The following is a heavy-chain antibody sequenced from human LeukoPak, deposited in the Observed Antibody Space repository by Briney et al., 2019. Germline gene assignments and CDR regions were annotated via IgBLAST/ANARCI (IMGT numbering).Heavy chain of an antibody. CDR1: GFTFSSYA. D-gene: IGHD6-19*01. Sequence: GGSLRLSCAASGFTFSSYAMSWVRQAPGKGLEWVSTISGSRANTYYADSVKGRFTISRGNAKNSLYLQMNSLRAEDTALYYCAKDATVAGGSFDYWGQGTLVTVSS. CDR2: ISGSRANT. V-gene: IGHV3-23*01. CDR3: AKDATVAGGSFDY. J-gene: IGHJ4*02.